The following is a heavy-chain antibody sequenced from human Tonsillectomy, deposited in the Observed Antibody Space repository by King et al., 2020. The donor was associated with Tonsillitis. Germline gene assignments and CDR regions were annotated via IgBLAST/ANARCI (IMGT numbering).Heavy chain of an antibody. Sequence: VQLVESGGGLIQPGGSLRLSCAASGLTFSSYGMNWVRQAPGKGLEWVSYISSSSSTTYYADSVKGRFTISRDNAKNSLYLQMNSLRAEDTAVYYCASYRQTVTSWDYWGQGTLVTVSS. D-gene: IGHD4-17*01. J-gene: IGHJ4*02. V-gene: IGHV3-48*04. CDR2: ISSSSSTT. CDR3: ASYRQTVTSWDY. CDR1: GLTFSSYG.